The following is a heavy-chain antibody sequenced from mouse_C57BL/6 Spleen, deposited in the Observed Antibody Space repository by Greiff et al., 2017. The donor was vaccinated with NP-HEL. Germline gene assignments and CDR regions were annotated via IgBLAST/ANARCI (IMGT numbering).Heavy chain of an antibody. V-gene: IGHV1-82*01. J-gene: IGHJ1*03. Sequence: QVQLQQSGPELVKPGASVKISCKASGYAFSSSWMNWVKQRPGKGLERIGRIYPGDGDTNYNGKFKGKATLTADKSSSTAYMQLSSLTSEDSAVYFCARGEVVARYFDVWGTGTTVTVSS. CDR3: ARGEVVARYFDV. CDR1: GYAFSSSW. D-gene: IGHD1-1*01. CDR2: IYPGDGDT.